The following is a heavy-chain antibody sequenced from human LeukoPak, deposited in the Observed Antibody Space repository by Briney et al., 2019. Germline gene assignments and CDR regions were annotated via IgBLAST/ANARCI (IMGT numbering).Heavy chain of an antibody. J-gene: IGHJ4*02. Sequence: SETLSLTCTVSGGSISSYYWSWIRQPAGKGLEWIGRIYTSGSTNYNPSLKSRVTMSVDTSKNQFSLKLSSVTAADTAVYYCAREVDNSNWFPFFFYYLGQGTLVTVSS. CDR1: GGSISSYY. D-gene: IGHD6-13*01. CDR2: IYTSGST. CDR3: AREVDNSNWFPFFFYY. V-gene: IGHV4-4*07.